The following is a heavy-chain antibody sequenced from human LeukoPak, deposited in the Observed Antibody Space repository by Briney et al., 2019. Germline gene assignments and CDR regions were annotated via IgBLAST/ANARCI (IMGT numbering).Heavy chain of an antibody. D-gene: IGHD3-9*01. CDR2: IYSGGST. CDR3: ASRRDILTGYYYFDY. CDR1: GFTVSSNY. J-gene: IGHJ4*02. V-gene: IGHV3-66*01. Sequence: GGSLRLSCAASGFTVSSNYMSWVRQAPGKGLEWVSVIYSGGSTYYADSVKGRFTISRDNSKNTLYLQMNSLRAEDTAVYYCASRRDILTGYYYFDYWGQGTLVTVSS.